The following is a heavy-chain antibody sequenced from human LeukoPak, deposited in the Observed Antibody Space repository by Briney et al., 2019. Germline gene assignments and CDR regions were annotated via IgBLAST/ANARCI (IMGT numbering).Heavy chain of an antibody. CDR1: GFTFSSYG. CDR3: ATDNFFGWELHHGGAFDI. D-gene: IGHD1-26*01. J-gene: IGHJ3*02. Sequence: GGTLRLSCAASGFTFSSYGMSWVRRAPGKGLEWVSAISGSGGSTYYADSVKGRFTISRDNSKNTLYLQMNSLRAEDTAVYYCATDNFFGWELHHGGAFDIWGQGTMVTVSS. V-gene: IGHV3-23*01. CDR2: ISGSGGST.